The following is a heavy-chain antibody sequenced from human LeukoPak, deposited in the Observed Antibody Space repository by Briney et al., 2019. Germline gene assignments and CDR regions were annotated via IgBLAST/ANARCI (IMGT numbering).Heavy chain of an antibody. CDR2: ISAYNGNT. D-gene: IGHD3-10*01. J-gene: IGHJ4*02. CDR1: GYTFTSYG. V-gene: IGHV1-18*01. Sequence: ASVKVSCKASGYTFTSYGISWVRQAPGQGLEWMGWISAYNGNTNYAQKLQGRVTMTTDTSTSTAYMELRSLTSDDTAVYYCARDSSFYGSGSYSPFDYWGQGTLVSVSS. CDR3: ARDSSFYGSGSYSPFDY.